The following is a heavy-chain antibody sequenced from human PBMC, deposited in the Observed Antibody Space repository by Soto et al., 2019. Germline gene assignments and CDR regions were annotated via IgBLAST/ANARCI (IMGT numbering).Heavy chain of an antibody. D-gene: IGHD3-3*01. CDR1: NFVFSVYS. Sequence: QLVESGGGVVQPERSLRLSCTASNFVFSVYSLHWVRQAPGKGLERVALISYDGGNKYYADSVKGRFTISRDNSKNTLYLQMNSRRREDTAVYYCARDKDQYDFWGGTLDSWGQGTLVTVSS. J-gene: IGHJ4*02. CDR3: ARDKDQYDFWGGTLDS. V-gene: IGHV3-30-3*01. CDR2: ISYDGGNK.